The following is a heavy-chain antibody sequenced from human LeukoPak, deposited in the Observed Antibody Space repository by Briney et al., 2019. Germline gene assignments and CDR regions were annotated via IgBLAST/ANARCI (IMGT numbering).Heavy chain of an antibody. CDR1: GFTFSRYD. J-gene: IGHJ4*02. D-gene: IGHD3-22*01. Sequence: GGSLRLSCAASGFTFSRYDLSWVRQAPGKGLECVSTIGRGVGSTYYADSVKGRFTISRDNSKNTLYLQMNSLRAQDTAVYYCARSYYYDYSGRTYYFDYWGQGTLVTVSS. CDR3: ARSYYYDYSGRTYYFDY. V-gene: IGHV3-23*01. CDR2: IGRGVGST.